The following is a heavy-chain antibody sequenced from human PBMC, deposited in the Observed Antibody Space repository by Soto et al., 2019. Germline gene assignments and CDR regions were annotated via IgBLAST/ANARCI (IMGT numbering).Heavy chain of an antibody. CDR3: ASHLTSGGPDLEY. Sequence: QVQLQESGPGQVKPSETLSLTCTVSGGSIRSYYWSWIRQPPGKGLEWVGYIYDIGSTDYNPSLNSRVIISGDTSKNQFSLKLSSVTAADTAIYYCASHLTSGGPDLEYWGQGTLVTVSS. J-gene: IGHJ4*02. CDR1: GGSIRSYY. D-gene: IGHD1-26*01. CDR2: IYDIGST. V-gene: IGHV4-59*08.